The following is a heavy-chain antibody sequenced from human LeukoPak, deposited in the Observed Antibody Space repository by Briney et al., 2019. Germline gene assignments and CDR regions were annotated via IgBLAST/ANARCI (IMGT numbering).Heavy chain of an antibody. Sequence: SETLSLTCAVSGASVSSSHWNWIRQFPGRGLEWIGCLSYTGKTDYNPSLISRVTISLDTSKNQVSLKLPSVTAADPAVYYCSEGYFEPFDHWGQGTLVTVSS. D-gene: IGHD2/OR15-2a*01. CDR1: GASVSSSH. CDR2: LSYTGKT. J-gene: IGHJ4*02. V-gene: IGHV4-59*02. CDR3: SEGYFEPFDH.